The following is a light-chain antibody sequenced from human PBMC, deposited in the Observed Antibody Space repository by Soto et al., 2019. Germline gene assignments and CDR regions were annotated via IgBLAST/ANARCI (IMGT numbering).Light chain of an antibody. Sequence: IQMTQSPSTLSASVGDRVSITCRASQTIFSWLAWYQQKPGKAPNLLIYKASSLESGVPSRYSGSGSGTEFTLTISDLQPDDFAAYYCQQYNSYPYSFGQGTKLEIK. CDR1: QTIFSW. CDR3: QQYNSYPYS. V-gene: IGKV1-5*03. CDR2: KAS. J-gene: IGKJ2*03.